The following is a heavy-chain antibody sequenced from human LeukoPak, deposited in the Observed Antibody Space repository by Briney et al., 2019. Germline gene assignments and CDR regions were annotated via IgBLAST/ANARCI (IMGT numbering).Heavy chain of an antibody. CDR3: ASDKGYNRFDP. V-gene: IGHV3-7*04. CDR1: DFTFSNYG. CDR2: INEDGSAK. Sequence: PGGSLRLSCAASDFTFSNYGRAWLRQAPGRGREWVANINEDGSAKPSVGSVQGRFTISRDNARKSLYLQMNSLRADDTAVYYCASDKGYNRFDPWGQGTLVTVSS. J-gene: IGHJ5*02.